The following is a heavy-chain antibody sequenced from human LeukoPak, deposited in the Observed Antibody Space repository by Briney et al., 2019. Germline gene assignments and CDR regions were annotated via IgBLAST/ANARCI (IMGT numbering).Heavy chain of an antibody. D-gene: IGHD2-15*01. J-gene: IGHJ6*02. Sequence: GASVKVSCKASGGTFSSYAISWVRQAPGQGLGWMGRIIPILGIANYAQKFQGRVTITADKSTSTAYMELSSLRSEDTAVYYCARDLCSGGSCYVTYGMDVWGQGTTVTVSS. CDR1: GGTFSSYA. V-gene: IGHV1-69*04. CDR2: IIPILGIA. CDR3: ARDLCSGGSCYVTYGMDV.